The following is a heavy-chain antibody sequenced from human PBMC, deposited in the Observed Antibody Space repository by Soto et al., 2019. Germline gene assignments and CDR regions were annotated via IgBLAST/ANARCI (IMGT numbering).Heavy chain of an antibody. V-gene: IGHV3-7*03. CDR3: AREQIGGSAFDI. Sequence: GGSLRLSCAASGFTFSSYWMSWVRQAPGKGLEWVATINQAEVDSVKGRFTISRDNAKNSLYLQMHSLRAEDTAVYYCAREQIGGSAFDIWGQGAMVTVSS. CDR1: GFTFSSYW. CDR2: INQA. J-gene: IGHJ3*02. D-gene: IGHD6-25*01.